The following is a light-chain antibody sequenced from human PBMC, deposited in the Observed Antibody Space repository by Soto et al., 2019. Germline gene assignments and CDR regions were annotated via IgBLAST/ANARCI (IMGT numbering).Light chain of an antibody. Sequence: QSALTQPASVSGSPGQSITISCTGTSSAVGTYNFVSWYRQHPVKAPILIIFDVSSRPSGISNRFSGSKSGNTASLTISGVQAEDEADYYCSSYANSDTVIFGGGTKLTVL. CDR1: SSAVGTYNF. CDR3: SSYANSDTVI. J-gene: IGLJ2*01. CDR2: DVS. V-gene: IGLV2-14*01.